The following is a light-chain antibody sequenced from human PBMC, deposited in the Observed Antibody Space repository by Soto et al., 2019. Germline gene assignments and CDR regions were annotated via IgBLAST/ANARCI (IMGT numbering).Light chain of an antibody. CDR2: DVS. V-gene: IGLV2-14*01. CDR3: SSYTSSSTLLYV. Sequence: QSVLTQPASVSGSPGQSITIACTGTSSDVGGYNYVSWYQQHPGKAPKLMIYDVSNRPSGVSNRFSGSKSGNTASLTISGLQAPDEADYYCSSYTSSSTLLYVFGTGTKLTVL. J-gene: IGLJ1*01. CDR1: SSDVGGYNY.